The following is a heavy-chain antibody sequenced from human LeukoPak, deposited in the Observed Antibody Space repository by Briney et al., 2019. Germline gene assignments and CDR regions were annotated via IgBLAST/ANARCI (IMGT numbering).Heavy chain of an antibody. J-gene: IGHJ4*02. CDR3: ASPFNYYDSSGYHLFDY. CDR1: GFTFSNYA. CDR2: IRYDAGNK. Sequence: GGSLRLSCASSGFTFSNYATHCVRQAPGRGLEWVAFIRYDAGNKYYADSVKGRFTISRDNAKNSLYLQMNSLRAEDTAVYYCASPFNYYDSSGYHLFDYWGQGTLVTVSS. V-gene: IGHV3-30*02. D-gene: IGHD3-22*01.